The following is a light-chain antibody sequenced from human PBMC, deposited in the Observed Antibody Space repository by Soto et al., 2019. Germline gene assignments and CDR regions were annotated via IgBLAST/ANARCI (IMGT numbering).Light chain of an antibody. CDR2: GAS. J-gene: IGKJ1*01. V-gene: IGKV3-20*01. CDR1: QSVSSGY. Sequence: EYVLTQSPGTLSLSPRERATLSCRASQSVSSGYLAWYQQKPGQAPRLLIYGASSRATGILDRFSGSGSGTDFTLTLSRLEPEDFAVYYCQQYGSSPTFGQGTKVHIK. CDR3: QQYGSSPT.